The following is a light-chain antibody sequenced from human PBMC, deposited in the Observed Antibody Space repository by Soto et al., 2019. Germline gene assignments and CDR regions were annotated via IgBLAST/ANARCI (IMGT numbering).Light chain of an antibody. Sequence: EILLTQSPGTLSSSPGERATLSCRSSQSVSSSYLAWYQQKPGQAPRLLIYGASSRPTGIPDRFSGSGSGTDFTLTISSLEPEDFAVYYCQQYGSSPRTFGQGTKVDIK. CDR1: QSVSSSY. CDR2: GAS. CDR3: QQYGSSPRT. J-gene: IGKJ1*01. V-gene: IGKV3-20*01.